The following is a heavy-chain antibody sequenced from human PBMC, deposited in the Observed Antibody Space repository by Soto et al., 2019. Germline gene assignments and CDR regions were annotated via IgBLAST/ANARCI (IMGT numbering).Heavy chain of an antibody. CDR3: AKSRGIWYDSSGYEIDY. D-gene: IGHD3-22*01. CDR2: ISGSGGST. J-gene: IGHJ4*02. CDR1: GFTFSSYG. Sequence: GGSLRLSCAASGFTFSSYGMSWVRQAPRKGLEWVSAISGSGGSTYYADSVKGRFTISRDNSKNTLYLQMNSLRAEDTAVYYCAKSRGIWYDSSGYEIDYWGQGTLVTVSS. V-gene: IGHV3-23*01.